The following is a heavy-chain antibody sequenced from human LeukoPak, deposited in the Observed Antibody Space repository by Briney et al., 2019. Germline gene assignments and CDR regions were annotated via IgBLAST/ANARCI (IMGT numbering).Heavy chain of an antibody. J-gene: IGHJ5*02. V-gene: IGHV3-7*05. Sequence: GGSLRLSCAASGFTFSSYWMNWVRQAPGKGLEWVANIKEDGSAKYYVDSLKGRFTISRDNAKNSLYLQMISLRAEDTAVYFCAREVITVTFGGLFFDPWGQGTLVTVSS. CDR3: AREVITVTFGGLFFDP. CDR2: IKEDGSAK. CDR1: GFTFSSYW. D-gene: IGHD3-16*01.